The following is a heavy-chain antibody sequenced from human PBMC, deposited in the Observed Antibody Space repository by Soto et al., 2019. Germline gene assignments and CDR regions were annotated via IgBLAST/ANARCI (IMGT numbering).Heavy chain of an antibody. J-gene: IGHJ4*02. CDR1: GYTFTSYG. V-gene: IGHV1-8*01. Sequence: ASVKVSCKASGYTFTSYGINWVRQATGQGLEWMGWMNPNSGNTGYAQKFQGRVTMTRNTSISTAYMELSSLRSEDTAVYYCARGDSPYYDSSGYGFDWGQGTLVTVSS. CDR3: ARGDSPYYDSSGYGFD. CDR2: MNPNSGNT. D-gene: IGHD3-22*01.